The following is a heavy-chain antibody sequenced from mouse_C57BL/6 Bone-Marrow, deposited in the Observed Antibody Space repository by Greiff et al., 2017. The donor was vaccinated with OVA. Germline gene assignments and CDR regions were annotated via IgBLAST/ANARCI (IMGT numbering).Heavy chain of an antibody. CDR3: TTDTTVVPYYFDY. D-gene: IGHD1-1*01. Sequence: EVQLQQSGAELVRPGASVKLSCTASGFNIKDDYMHWVKQRPEQGLEWIGWIDPENGDTEYASKFQGKATITADTSSNTAYLQLSSLTSEDTAVYYCTTDTTVVPYYFDYWGQGTTLTVSS. J-gene: IGHJ2*01. V-gene: IGHV14-4*01. CDR2: IDPENGDT. CDR1: GFNIKDDY.